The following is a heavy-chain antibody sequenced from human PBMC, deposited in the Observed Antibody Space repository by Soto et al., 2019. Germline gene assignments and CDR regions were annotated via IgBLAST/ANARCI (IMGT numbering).Heavy chain of an antibody. CDR1: GGSISSSSYY. J-gene: IGHJ4*02. Sequence: LSLTCTVSGGSISSSSYYWGWIRQPPGKGLEWIGSIYYSGSTYYNPSLKSRVTISVDTSKNQFSLKLSSVTAADTAVYYCARQGYYDSSGFTDKTFDYWGQGSLVTVSS. CDR2: IYYSGST. CDR3: ARQGYYDSSGFTDKTFDY. D-gene: IGHD3-22*01. V-gene: IGHV4-39*01.